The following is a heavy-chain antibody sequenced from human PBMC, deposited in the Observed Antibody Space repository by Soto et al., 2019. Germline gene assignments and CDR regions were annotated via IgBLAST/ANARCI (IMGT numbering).Heavy chain of an antibody. V-gene: IGHV3-23*01. CDR2: ISGSGGST. D-gene: IGHD3-3*01. Sequence: PGGSLILSCAASGFTFSSYAMSWVRQAPGKGLEWVSAISGSGGSTYYADSVKGRFTISRDNSKNTLYLQMNSLRAEDTAVYYCAKVVFEGFLEWLGPSYGMDVWGQGTTVTVSS. CDR1: GFTFSSYA. J-gene: IGHJ6*02. CDR3: AKVVFEGFLEWLGPSYGMDV.